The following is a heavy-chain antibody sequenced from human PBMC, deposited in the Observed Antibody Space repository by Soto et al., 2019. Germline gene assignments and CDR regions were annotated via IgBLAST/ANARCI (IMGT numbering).Heavy chain of an antibody. CDR1: GFTFSSYA. Sequence: PGGSLRLSCAASGFTFSSYAMHWVRQAPGKGLEWVAVISYDGSNKYYADSVKGRFTITRDNSKNTLYLQMNSLRAEDTAVYYCARAPILTGYYTFDYWGQGTLVTVSS. D-gene: IGHD3-9*01. J-gene: IGHJ4*02. CDR2: ISYDGSNK. V-gene: IGHV3-30-3*01. CDR3: ARAPILTGYYTFDY.